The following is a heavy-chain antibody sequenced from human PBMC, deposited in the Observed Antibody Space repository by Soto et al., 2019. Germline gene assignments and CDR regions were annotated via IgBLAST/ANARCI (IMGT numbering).Heavy chain of an antibody. CDR2: IYYSGST. J-gene: IGHJ5*02. V-gene: IGHV4-59*01. D-gene: IGHD1-26*01. CDR1: GGSISSYY. Sequence: PEETLSLTCTVSGGSISSYYWSWIRQPPGKGLEWIGYIYYSGSTNYNPSLKSRVTISVDTSKNQFSLKLSSVTAADTAVYYCAGQWELPDSWFDPWGQGTLVTVSS. CDR3: AGQWELPDSWFDP.